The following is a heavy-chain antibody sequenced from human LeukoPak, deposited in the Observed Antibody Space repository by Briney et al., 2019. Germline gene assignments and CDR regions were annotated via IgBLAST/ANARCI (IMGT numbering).Heavy chain of an antibody. V-gene: IGHV5-51*01. J-gene: IGHJ5*02. D-gene: IGHD1-1*01. Sequence: RAGESLKISCKGSGYSFSSYWIAWVRPLSGKGLEWTGIIYPGDSDTRYSPSFQGHVTISADKSISTAYVQWISLEASDSAMYYCARSRNDVAAASPTDNWFDPWGQGTLVTVSS. CDR1: GYSFSSYW. CDR3: ARSRNDVAAASPTDNWFDP. CDR2: IYPGDSDT.